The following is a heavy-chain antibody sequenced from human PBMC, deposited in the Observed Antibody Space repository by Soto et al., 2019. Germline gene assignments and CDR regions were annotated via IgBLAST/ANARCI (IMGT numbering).Heavy chain of an antibody. Sequence: PGESLKISCQGSGYSFTSNWIVWVRQMPGKGLEWMGIIYPGDSDTRYSPSFEGQVTISADKSTSTAYLQWSSLQASDTAMYYCARYGSYLLYYKCGMDVWGQGTTVTVSS. CDR3: ARYGSYLLYYKCGMDV. D-gene: IGHD1-26*01. J-gene: IGHJ6*02. V-gene: IGHV5-51*01. CDR2: IYPGDSDT. CDR1: GYSFTSNW.